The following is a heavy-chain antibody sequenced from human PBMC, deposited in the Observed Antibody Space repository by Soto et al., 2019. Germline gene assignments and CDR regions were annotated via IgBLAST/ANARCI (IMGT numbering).Heavy chain of an antibody. CDR1: GGSIRSGDYY. Sequence: QVQLQESGPGLVKPSQTLSLTCTVSGGSIRSGDYYWSWIRQPPGKGLEWIGYIYYSGSTYYNPSLKSRVTISVDTSTNQFSLTRSSVTAADTAVYYCATLLSSGWLISYCGQGTLVTVSS. V-gene: IGHV4-30-4*01. CDR3: ATLLSSGWLISY. CDR2: IYYSGST. J-gene: IGHJ4*02. D-gene: IGHD6-19*01.